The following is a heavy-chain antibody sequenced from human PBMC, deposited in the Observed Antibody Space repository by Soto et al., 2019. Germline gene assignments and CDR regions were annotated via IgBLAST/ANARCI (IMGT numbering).Heavy chain of an antibody. CDR3: ARGVGTIVVVPAANWFDP. V-gene: IGHV4-34*01. D-gene: IGHD2-2*01. CDR1: GGSFSGYY. J-gene: IGHJ5*02. Sequence: QVQLQQWGAGLLKPSETLSLTCAVYGGSFSGYYWSWIRQPPGKGLEWIGEINHSGSTNYNPSLKSRVTISVDTSKNQFSLKLSSVTAADTAVYYCARGVGTIVVVPAANWFDPWGQGTLVTVSS. CDR2: INHSGST.